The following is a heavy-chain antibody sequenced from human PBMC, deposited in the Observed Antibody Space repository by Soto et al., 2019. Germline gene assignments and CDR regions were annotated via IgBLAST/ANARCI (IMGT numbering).Heavy chain of an antibody. D-gene: IGHD6-19*01. J-gene: IGHJ4*02. V-gene: IGHV1-2*04. Sequence: ASVKDSCKTSGYTFTDCYMHWVRQAPGQGLEWMGWINPNSGGRKYAHNFHGWVTRPRDTSISTAYMELSRLRSDDTAVYYSATSRMSIAVAGETEYYFDYWGQGTLVTVSS. CDR2: INPNSGGR. CDR3: ATSRMSIAVAGETEYYFDY. CDR1: GYTFTDCY.